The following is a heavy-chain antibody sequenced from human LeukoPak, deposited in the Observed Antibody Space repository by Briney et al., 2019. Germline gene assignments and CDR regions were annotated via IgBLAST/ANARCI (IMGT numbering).Heavy chain of an antibody. Sequence: ASVKVSCKASGYTFTSYFIHWVRQAPGQGLEWMGWIHPHSGDTNSAQKFQGRVTMTRDTSISTAYMELSRLRSDDTAVYYCARGYPLSTTAAGTYFQHWGQGTLVTVSS. D-gene: IGHD6-13*01. J-gene: IGHJ1*01. V-gene: IGHV1-2*02. CDR2: IHPHSGDT. CDR3: ARGYPLSTTAAGTYFQH. CDR1: GYTFTSYF.